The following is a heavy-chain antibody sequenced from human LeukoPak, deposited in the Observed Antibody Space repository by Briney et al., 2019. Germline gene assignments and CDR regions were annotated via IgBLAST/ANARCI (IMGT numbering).Heavy chain of an antibody. J-gene: IGHJ4*02. CDR1: GFTFSGSA. V-gene: IGHV3-73*01. D-gene: IGHD1-26*01. Sequence: PGGSLRLSCAASGFTFSGSAMHWVRQASGKGLEWVGRIRSKANSYATAYAASVKGRFTISRDDSKNTAYLQMNSLRAEDTAVYYCAKGHGGSYQIDYWGQGTLVTVSS. CDR2: IRSKANSYAT. CDR3: AKGHGGSYQIDY.